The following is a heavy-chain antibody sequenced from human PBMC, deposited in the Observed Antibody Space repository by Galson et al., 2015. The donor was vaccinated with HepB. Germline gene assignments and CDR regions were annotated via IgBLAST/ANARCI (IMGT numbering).Heavy chain of an antibody. J-gene: IGHJ6*03. V-gene: IGHV1-69*10. CDR3: ARDTSAWVEYSSSSRFYYYMDV. CDR1: GGTFSSYA. D-gene: IGHD6-6*01. CDR2: IIPILGIA. Sequence: SVKVSCKASGGTFSSYAISWVRQAPGQGLEWMGGIIPILGIANYAQKFQGRVTITADKSTSTAYMELSSLRPEDTAVYYCARDTSAWVEYSSSSRFYYYMDVWGKGTTVTVSS.